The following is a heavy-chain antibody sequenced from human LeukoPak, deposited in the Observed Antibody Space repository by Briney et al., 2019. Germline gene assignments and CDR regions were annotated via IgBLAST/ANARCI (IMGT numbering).Heavy chain of an antibody. CDR1: GDCISSSSYS. V-gene: IGHV4-39*07. CDR3: ARASITIFGVVIWDN. Sequence: SETLSLTCTVSGDCISSSSYSWGWIRQPPGKGLEWIGSISYSGRTFNNPSIKSRVTISVDTSKNQFSLRLNSVAAADTAVYYCARASITIFGVVIWDNWGQGTLVTVSS. D-gene: IGHD3-3*01. J-gene: IGHJ4*02. CDR2: ISYSGRT.